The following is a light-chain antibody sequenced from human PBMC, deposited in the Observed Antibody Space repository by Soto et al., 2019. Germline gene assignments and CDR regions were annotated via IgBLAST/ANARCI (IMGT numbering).Light chain of an antibody. CDR2: GVT. J-gene: IGLJ1*01. CDR1: SRDVGGYNY. CDR3: FSHRLGYSHV. Sequence: QCPLSQAASFSGAPGQSITISCTGTSRDVGGYNYVSWYQQLRAKAPKLLIYGVTNRPSGVSNRFSCSKTGNTASLTISGLRAEDEPYYYCFSHRLGYSHVYGTGTKVTVL. V-gene: IGLV2-14*01.